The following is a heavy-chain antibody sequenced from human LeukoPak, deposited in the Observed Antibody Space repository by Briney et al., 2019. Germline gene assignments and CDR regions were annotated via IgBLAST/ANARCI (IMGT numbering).Heavy chain of an antibody. D-gene: IGHD3-3*01. CDR2: INHSGST. CDR1: GGSFSGYY. Sequence: SETLSLTCAVYGGSFSGYYWSWIRQPAVKGLVWIGEINHSGSTNYNPSLKSRVTISVDTSKNQFSLKLSSVTAADTAVYYCARAHYRITIFGVVSHRIDYWGQGTLVTVSS. V-gene: IGHV4-34*01. J-gene: IGHJ4*02. CDR3: ARAHYRITIFGVVSHRIDY.